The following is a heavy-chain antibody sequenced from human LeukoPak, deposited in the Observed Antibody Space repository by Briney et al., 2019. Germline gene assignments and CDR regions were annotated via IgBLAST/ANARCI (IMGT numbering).Heavy chain of an antibody. CDR2: ITTNGGRT. J-gene: IGHJ4*02. CDR3: ARGRLVVTALDY. D-gene: IGHD2-21*02. V-gene: IGHV3-64*01. Sequence: GGSLRLSCAASGFTFSSYSMHWVRQAPGKGLEYVSAITTNGGRTYYANSFKGRFTISRDNSKSTLYLQMGSLRTEDMAVYYCARGRLVVTALDYWGQGTLVTVSS. CDR1: GFTFSSYS.